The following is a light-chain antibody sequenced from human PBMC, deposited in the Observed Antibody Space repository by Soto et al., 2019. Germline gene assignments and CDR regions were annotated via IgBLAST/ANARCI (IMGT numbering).Light chain of an antibody. CDR2: DAS. Sequence: EIVLTQSPATLSLSPVERATLSCMASQSVSSYLAWYQQKPGQAPRLLIYDASNRATGIPSRFSGSGSGTDFPLTISRLAPEDFAVYYCQQRSNWPLTFGGGTKVDIK. J-gene: IGKJ4*01. V-gene: IGKV3-11*01. CDR1: QSVSSY. CDR3: QQRSNWPLT.